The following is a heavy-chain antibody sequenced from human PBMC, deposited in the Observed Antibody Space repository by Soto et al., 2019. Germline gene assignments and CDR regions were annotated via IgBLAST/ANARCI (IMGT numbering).Heavy chain of an antibody. Sequence: QVQLVQSGAEVKKPGSSVKVSCKASGGTFRRFDINWVRQAPGQGLEWMGGIIPIFGTANYAQKFQGRVTITADESTSTAYMELSSLRSEDTAVYYCARASHLFLNDRDYWGQGTLVTISS. D-gene: IGHD3-3*01. J-gene: IGHJ4*02. CDR2: IIPIFGTA. CDR1: GGTFRRFD. V-gene: IGHV1-69*12. CDR3: ARASHLFLNDRDY.